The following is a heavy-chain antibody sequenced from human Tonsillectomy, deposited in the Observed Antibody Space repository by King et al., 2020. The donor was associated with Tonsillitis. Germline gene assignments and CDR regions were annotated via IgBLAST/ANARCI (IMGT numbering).Heavy chain of an antibody. D-gene: IGHD5-24*01. CDR3: ARDRQMATIDYLDW. Sequence: VQLVESGGGVVRPGGSLRLSCAASPFTFSSFPMHWVRRAPGKGLEWVAVISYDGSNKYYADSVKGRFTISRDNSKNTLYLQMNSLRAEDTAVYYCARDRQMATIDYLDWWGQGSLVTVSS. CDR2: ISYDGSNK. V-gene: IGHV3-30-3*01. CDR1: PFTFSSFP. J-gene: IGHJ4*02.